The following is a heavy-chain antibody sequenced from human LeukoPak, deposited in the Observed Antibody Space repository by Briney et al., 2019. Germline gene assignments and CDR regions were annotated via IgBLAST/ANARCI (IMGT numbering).Heavy chain of an antibody. Sequence: SETLSLTCAVYGGSFSGYSWSWIRQPPGKGLEWIGEINHSGSTNYNPSLKSRVTISVDTSKNQFSLKLSSVTAADTAVYYCARGPAGRYYDSSGYLLIDYWGQGTLVTVSS. J-gene: IGHJ4*02. V-gene: IGHV4-34*01. CDR3: ARGPAGRYYDSSGYLLIDY. CDR2: INHSGST. CDR1: GGSFSGYS. D-gene: IGHD3-22*01.